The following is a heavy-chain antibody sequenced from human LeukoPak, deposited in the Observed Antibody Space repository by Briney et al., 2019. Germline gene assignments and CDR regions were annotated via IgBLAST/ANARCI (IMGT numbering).Heavy chain of an antibody. Sequence: GGSLRLSCAASGFPFSSYGMHWVRQAPGKGLEWVAFIRYDGSNKYYADSVKGRFTISRDNSKNTLYLQMNSLRAEDTAVYYCAKDRAEKYQLLEFFDYWGQGTLVTVSS. CDR1: GFPFSSYG. J-gene: IGHJ4*02. D-gene: IGHD2-2*01. CDR2: IRYDGSNK. V-gene: IGHV3-30*02. CDR3: AKDRAEKYQLLEFFDY.